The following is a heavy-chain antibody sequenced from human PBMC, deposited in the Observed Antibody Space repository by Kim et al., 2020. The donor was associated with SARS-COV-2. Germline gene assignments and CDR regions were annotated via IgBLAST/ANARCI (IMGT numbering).Heavy chain of an antibody. Sequence: GGSLRLSCAASGFTFSSYSMNWVRQAPGKGLEWVSYISSSSSTIYYADSVKGRFTISRDNAKNSLYLQMNSLRDEDTAVYYCARDDMATNGSRYYYYYYGMDVWGQGTTVTVSS. CDR2: ISSSSSTI. V-gene: IGHV3-48*02. CDR1: GFTFSSYS. J-gene: IGHJ6*02. CDR3: ARDDMATNGSRYYYYYYGMDV. D-gene: IGHD5-12*01.